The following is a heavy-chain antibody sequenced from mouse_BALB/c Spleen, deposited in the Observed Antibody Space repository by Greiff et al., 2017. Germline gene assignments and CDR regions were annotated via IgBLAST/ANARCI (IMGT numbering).Heavy chain of an antibody. CDR3: ARSSLYGLDY. V-gene: IGHV5-17*02. CDR2: ISSGSSTI. J-gene: IGHJ2*01. D-gene: IGHD1-2*01. CDR1: GFTFSSFG. Sequence: EVKVEESGGGLVQPGGSRKLSCAASGFTFSSFGMHWVRQAPEKGLEWVAYISSGSSTIYYADTVKGRFTISRDNPKNTLFLQMTSLRSEDTAMYYCARSSLYGLDYWGQGTTLTVSS.